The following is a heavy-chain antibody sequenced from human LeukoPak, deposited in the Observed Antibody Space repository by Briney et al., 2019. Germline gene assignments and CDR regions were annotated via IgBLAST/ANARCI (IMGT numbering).Heavy chain of an antibody. V-gene: IGHV4-39*01. J-gene: IGHJ2*01. CDR2: IYYSGTT. Sequence: PSETLSLTCTVSGDSISSSSYYWGWVRQPPGKGLEWIGSIYYSGTTYYNPSLKSRVTISVDTSKNQFSLKLSSVTAADTAVYYCARVIAAGGLWYFDLWGRGTLVTVSS. CDR3: ARVIAAGGLWYFDL. CDR1: GDSISSSSYY. D-gene: IGHD6-13*01.